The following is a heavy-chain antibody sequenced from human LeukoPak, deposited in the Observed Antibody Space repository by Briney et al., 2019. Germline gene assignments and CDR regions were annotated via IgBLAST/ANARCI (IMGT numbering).Heavy chain of an antibody. CDR2: ISGSGGSG. Sequence: GASLRLSCAASGFTFSSYAMSWVRQAPGKGLEWVSLISGSGGSGYFADSLKGRFTISRDNSKNTLYLQMNSLRAEDTAVYYCAKSWSPDRLSPLVWGQGTLVTVSS. CDR3: AKSWSPDRLSPLV. D-gene: IGHD3-9*01. V-gene: IGHV3-23*01. J-gene: IGHJ4*02. CDR1: GFTFSSYA.